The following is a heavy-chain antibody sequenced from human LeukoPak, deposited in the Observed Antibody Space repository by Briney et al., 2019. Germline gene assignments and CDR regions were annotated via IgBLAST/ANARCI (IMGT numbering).Heavy chain of an antibody. D-gene: IGHD2-2*01. V-gene: IGHV4-59*01. Sequence: SETLSLTCTVSGGSISSYYWSWIRQPPGKGLEWIGYIYYSGSTNYNPSLKSRVTISVDTSKNQFSLKLSSVTAADTAVYYCASPDLGYCSSTSCYVGSYFDYWGQGTLVTVSS. CDR3: ASPDLGYCSSTSCYVGSYFDY. CDR1: GGSISSYY. CDR2: IYYSGST. J-gene: IGHJ4*02.